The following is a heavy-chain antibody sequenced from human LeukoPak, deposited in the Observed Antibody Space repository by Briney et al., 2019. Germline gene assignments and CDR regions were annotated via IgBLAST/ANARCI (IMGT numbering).Heavy chain of an antibody. CDR3: ARVPRGGLIDRWFDP. V-gene: IGHV4-34*01. CDR1: GGSFSGYY. D-gene: IGHD3-10*01. CDR2: INHSGST. J-gene: IGHJ5*02. Sequence: SETLSLTCAVYGGSFSGYYWSWIRQPPGKGLEWIGEINHSGSTNYNPSLKSRVTISVDTSKNQFSLKLSSVTAADTAVYYCARVPRGGLIDRWFDPWGQGTLVTVSS.